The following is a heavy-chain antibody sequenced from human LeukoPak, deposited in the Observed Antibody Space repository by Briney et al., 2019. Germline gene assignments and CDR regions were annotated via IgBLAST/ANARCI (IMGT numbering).Heavy chain of an antibody. CDR1: GGSISSYY. Sequence: SETLSLTCTVSGGSISSYYWSWIRQPPGKALEWIGYIYSSGSTNYNPSLKSRITISVDTSKNQFSLKLSSVTAADTAVYYCARFAYCGGHCWYYFDYWGQGSLVTVSS. D-gene: IGHD2-21*02. V-gene: IGHV4-59*01. CDR2: IYSSGST. J-gene: IGHJ4*02. CDR3: ARFAYCGGHCWYYFDY.